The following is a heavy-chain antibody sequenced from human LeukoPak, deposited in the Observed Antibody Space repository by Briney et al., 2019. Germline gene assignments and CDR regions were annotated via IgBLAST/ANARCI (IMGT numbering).Heavy chain of an antibody. J-gene: IGHJ6*03. CDR2: INPNSGGT. Sequence: ASVKVSCKASGGTFSSYAISWVRQAPGQGLEWMGWINPNSGGTNYAQKFQGRVTMTRDTSISTAYMELSRLRSDDTAVYYCARGPRGYGNYYYYMDVWGKGTTVTVSS. D-gene: IGHD5-12*01. V-gene: IGHV1-2*02. CDR3: ARGPRGYGNYYYYMDV. CDR1: GGTFSSYA.